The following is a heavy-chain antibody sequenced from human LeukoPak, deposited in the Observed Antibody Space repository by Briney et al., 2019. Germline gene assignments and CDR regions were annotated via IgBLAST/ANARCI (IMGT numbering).Heavy chain of an antibody. CDR1: GGSISSSNFY. Sequence: KASETLSLTCTVCGGSISSSNFYWGWIRQPPGKGLEWIGSIYYSGSTYYNPSLKSRVTISVDTSKNQFSLKLSSVTAADTAVYYCARRAHSSSWYLVRNWFDPWGQGTLVTVSS. CDR3: ARRAHSSSWYLVRNWFDP. CDR2: IYYSGST. D-gene: IGHD6-13*01. J-gene: IGHJ5*02. V-gene: IGHV4-39*07.